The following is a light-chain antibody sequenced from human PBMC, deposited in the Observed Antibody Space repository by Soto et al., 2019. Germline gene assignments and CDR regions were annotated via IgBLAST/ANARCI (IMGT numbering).Light chain of an antibody. CDR3: AAWDDSLNGHV. CDR1: SSNIGAGYD. CDR2: GDT. J-gene: IGLJ1*01. Sequence: QSVLTQPPSVSGAPGQRVTISCTGSSSNIGAGYDVHWYQQLPGTAPKLLIYGDTSRPSGVPDRFSGSKSATSASLAITGLQAEDEAVYYCAAWDDSLNGHVFGTGTKLTVL. V-gene: IGLV1-40*01.